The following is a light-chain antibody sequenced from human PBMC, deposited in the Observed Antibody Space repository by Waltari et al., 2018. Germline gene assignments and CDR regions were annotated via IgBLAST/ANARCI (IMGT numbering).Light chain of an antibody. J-gene: IGLJ1*01. CDR3: AAWDDSLNVYV. Sequence: QSVLTQPPSASGTPGQRVTISCSGSSSNIGSNTVNWYQHLPGTAPKLLIYSNYQRPSGVPDRFSGSKSGTSASLAISGLQSEDEADYYCAAWDDSLNVYVFGTGTEVTV. V-gene: IGLV1-44*01. CDR2: SNY. CDR1: SSNIGSNT.